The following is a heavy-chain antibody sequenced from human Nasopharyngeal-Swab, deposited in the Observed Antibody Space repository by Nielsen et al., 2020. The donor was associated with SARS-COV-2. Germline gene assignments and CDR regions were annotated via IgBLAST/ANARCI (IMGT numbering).Heavy chain of an antibody. J-gene: IGHJ3*01. CDR2: IYSDGST. V-gene: IGHV3-53*04. CDR1: GFTVNTNY. CDR3: ARDWSRAFDV. Sequence: GESLKISCAASGFTVNTNYMSWVRQAPGKGLEWVSIIYSDGSTYYAGSVKGRFTISRHNSNNTLHLQMNSLRGEDTAVYYCARDWSRAFDVWGQGTMVTVSS.